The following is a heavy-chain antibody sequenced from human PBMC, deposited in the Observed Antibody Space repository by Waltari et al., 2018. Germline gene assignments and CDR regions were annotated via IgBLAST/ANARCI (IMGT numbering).Heavy chain of an antibody. CDR2: INTNTGDP. J-gene: IGHJ2*01. D-gene: IGHD4-17*01. Sequence: QVQLVQSGSELKKPGASVKVSCKASGYTFTSYAMNWVRQAPGHGLEWMGWINTNTGDPTYAQEFTGRFVFSLDTSINTAYLEISSLKAEDTAVYYCARSDLDYAPFWYCELWGRGTLVTVSS. CDR3: ARSDLDYAPFWYCEL. CDR1: GYTFTSYA. V-gene: IGHV7-4-1*02.